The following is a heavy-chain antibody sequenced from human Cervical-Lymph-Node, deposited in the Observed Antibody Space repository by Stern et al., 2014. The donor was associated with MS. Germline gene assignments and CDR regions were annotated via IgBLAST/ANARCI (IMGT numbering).Heavy chain of an antibody. CDR3: ATRSLTRGDFDI. CDR2: IWYDGSNK. CDR1: GFTFSRHG. Sequence: MQLVESGGGVVQPGRSLRLSCAASGFTFSRHGMHWVRQAPGKGLAGVAVIWYDGSNKYYADSVKGRFTISRDNSKNTLYLQMNSLRAEDTAVYYCATRSLTRGDFDIWGQGTMVTVSS. V-gene: IGHV3-33*01. J-gene: IGHJ3*02. D-gene: IGHD3-10*01.